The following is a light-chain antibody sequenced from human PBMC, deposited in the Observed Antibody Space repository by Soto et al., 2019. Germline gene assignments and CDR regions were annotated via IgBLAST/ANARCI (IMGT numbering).Light chain of an antibody. CDR1: QSISTF. CDR3: QQSYSTPRT. CDR2: DAS. Sequence: EIQMTQSPSSLSTSVGDRVTITCRASQSISTFLNWYQQKPGKAPKLLIYDASRLQSGVPSRFSGSGSGTDFTLTISSLQPEDFATYYCQQSYSTPRTFGQGTKVDIK. J-gene: IGKJ1*01. V-gene: IGKV1-39*01.